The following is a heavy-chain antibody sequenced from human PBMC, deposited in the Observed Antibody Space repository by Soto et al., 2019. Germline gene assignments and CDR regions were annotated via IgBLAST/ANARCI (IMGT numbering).Heavy chain of an antibody. J-gene: IGHJ4*02. D-gene: IGHD3-22*01. CDR3: ARGRSSGYYYFDY. CDR2: IIPIFGTA. V-gene: IGHV1-69*13. CDR1: GGTFSSYA. Sequence: SVKVSCKASGGTFSSYAISWVRQAPGQGLEWMGGIIPIFGTANYAQKFQGRVTITADESTSTAYMELSSLRSEDTAVYYCARGRSSGYYYFDYWGQGTLVTVSS.